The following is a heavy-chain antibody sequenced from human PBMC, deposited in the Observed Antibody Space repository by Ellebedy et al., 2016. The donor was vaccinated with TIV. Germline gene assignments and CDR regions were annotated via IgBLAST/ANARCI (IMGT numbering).Heavy chain of an antibody. Sequence: ASVKVSXXASGYTFTSYGISWVRQAPGQGLEWMGWISAYNGNTNYAQKLQGRVTMTTDTSTSTAYMELRSLRSDDTAVYYCARDELVRGVISYYYYYGMDVWGQGTTVTVSS. V-gene: IGHV1-18*01. CDR3: ARDELVRGVISYYYYYGMDV. J-gene: IGHJ6*02. D-gene: IGHD3-10*01. CDR2: ISAYNGNT. CDR1: GYTFTSYG.